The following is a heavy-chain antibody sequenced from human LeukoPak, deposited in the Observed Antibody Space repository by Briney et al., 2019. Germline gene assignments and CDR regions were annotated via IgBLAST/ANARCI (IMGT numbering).Heavy chain of an antibody. CDR3: ARAGLVRGVIDY. Sequence: GGSLRLSCAASGFTFSSYWMHWVRQAPGKGLVWVSRINSDGSSTSYADSVKGRFTIPRDNAKNTLYLQMNSLRAEDTAVYYCARAGLVRGVIDYWGQGTLVTVSS. CDR2: INSDGSST. V-gene: IGHV3-74*01. CDR1: GFTFSSYW. J-gene: IGHJ4*02. D-gene: IGHD3-10*01.